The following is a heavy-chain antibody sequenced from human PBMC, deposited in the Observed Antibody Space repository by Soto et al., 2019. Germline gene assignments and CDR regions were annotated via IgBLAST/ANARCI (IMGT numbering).Heavy chain of an antibody. Sequence: QVQLQESGPGLVKPSQTLSLTCTVSGGSISSGGYYWSWIRQHPGKGLEWIGYIYYSGSTYYNPSLKSRVTIAVDTSKNQFSLKLSSVTAADTAVYYCASEGKGYGDYDAEYFQHWGQGTLVTVSS. D-gene: IGHD4-17*01. CDR3: ASEGKGYGDYDAEYFQH. CDR1: GGSISSGGYY. J-gene: IGHJ1*01. V-gene: IGHV4-31*03. CDR2: IYYSGST.